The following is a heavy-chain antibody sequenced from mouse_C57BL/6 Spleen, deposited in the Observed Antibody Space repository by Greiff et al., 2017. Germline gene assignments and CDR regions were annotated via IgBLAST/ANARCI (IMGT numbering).Heavy chain of an antibody. D-gene: IGHD2-4*01. CDR2: ISYDGSN. Sequence: EVQLQESGPGLVKPPQSLSLTCSVTGYSITSGYYWNWIRQFPGNKLEWMGYISYDGSNNYNPSLKNRISITRDTSKNQCFLKLNSVTTEDTATYYCARGDYDPMDYWGQGTSVTVSS. CDR3: ARGDYDPMDY. J-gene: IGHJ4*01. CDR1: GYSITSGYY. V-gene: IGHV3-6*01.